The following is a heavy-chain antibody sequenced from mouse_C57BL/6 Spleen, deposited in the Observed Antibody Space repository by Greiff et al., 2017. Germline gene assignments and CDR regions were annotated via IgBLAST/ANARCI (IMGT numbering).Heavy chain of an antibody. V-gene: IGHV1-53*01. CDR1: GYTFTSYW. CDR3: ARSRPEILSYDGPFDY. CDR2: INPSNGGT. D-gene: IGHD2-3*01. Sequence: QVQLQQPGTELVKPGASVKLSCKASGYTFTSYWMHWVKQRPGQGLEWIGNINPSNGGTNYNEKFKSKATLTVDKSSSTAYMQLSSLTSEDSAVYYCARSRPEILSYDGPFDYWGQGTTLTVSS. J-gene: IGHJ2*01.